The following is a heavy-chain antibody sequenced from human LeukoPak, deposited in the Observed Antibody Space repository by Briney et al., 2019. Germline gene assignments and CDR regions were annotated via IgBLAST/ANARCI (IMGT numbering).Heavy chain of an antibody. J-gene: IGHJ4*02. CDR3: ATAPTGSGYPFDY. D-gene: IGHD3-22*01. Sequence: ASVKVSCKVSGYTLTELSMHWVRQAPGKGLEWMGGFDPEDGETIYAQKFQGRVTMTEDSSTDTAYMELSSLRSEDTAVYYCATAPTGSGYPFDYWGQGTLVTVSS. V-gene: IGHV1-24*01. CDR2: FDPEDGET. CDR1: GYTLTELS.